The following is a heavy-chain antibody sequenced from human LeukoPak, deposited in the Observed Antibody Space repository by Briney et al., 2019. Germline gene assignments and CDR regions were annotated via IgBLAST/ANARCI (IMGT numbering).Heavy chain of an antibody. CDR3: ARDWAVAGNFDY. V-gene: IGHV3-30-3*01. CDR1: GFTFSSYA. D-gene: IGHD6-19*01. CDR2: ISYDGSNK. Sequence: GGSLRLSCAASGFTFSSYAMHWVRQAPGKGLEWVAVISYDGSNKYYADSVKGRFTISRDNSKNTLYLQMNSLRAEDTAVYYCARDWAVAGNFDYWAREPWSPSPQ. J-gene: IGHJ4*02.